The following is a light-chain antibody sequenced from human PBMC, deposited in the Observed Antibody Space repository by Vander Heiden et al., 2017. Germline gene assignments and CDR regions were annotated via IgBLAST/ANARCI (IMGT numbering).Light chain of an antibody. CDR1: QSISSS. V-gene: IGKV1-39*01. CDR2: ATS. J-gene: IGKJ4*01. CDR3: QQSYSTPPS. Sequence: DIQMTQSPSSLSASVGDRVTITCRASQSISSSLNWYQQKPGKVPKFLIYATSSLQSGVPSRFSGSGSGTDFTLTISSLQPEDFATYYCQQSYSTPPSFGGGTKVEIK.